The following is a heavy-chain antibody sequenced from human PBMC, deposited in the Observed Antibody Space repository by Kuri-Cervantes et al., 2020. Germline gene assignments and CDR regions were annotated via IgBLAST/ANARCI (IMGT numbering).Heavy chain of an antibody. V-gene: IGHV3-21*01. D-gene: IGHD3-3*02. CDR1: GFTFSSYS. CDR2: ISSSSSYI. CDR3: ATDSINQGFDN. J-gene: IGHJ4*02. Sequence: GESLKISCAASGFTFSSYSMNWVRQAPGKGLEWVSSISSSSSYIYYADSVKGRFTISRDNAKNSLHLQLNSLRAEDTAVYYCATDSINQGFDNWGQGTLVTVSS.